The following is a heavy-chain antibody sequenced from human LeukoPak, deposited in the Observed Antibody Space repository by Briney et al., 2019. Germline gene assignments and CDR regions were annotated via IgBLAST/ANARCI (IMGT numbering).Heavy chain of an antibody. CDR1: GFTFRNYE. D-gene: IGHD3-22*01. Sequence: PGGSLRLPCAASGFTFRNYEMNWVRQAPGKGLEWVSYISSSGDTTYYADSVKGRFTISRDNAKNSLYLQMNSLRAEDTAIYYCARLLYYDSSGYSYWGQGTLVTVSS. CDR2: ISSSGDTT. CDR3: ARLLYYDSSGYSY. V-gene: IGHV3-48*03. J-gene: IGHJ4*02.